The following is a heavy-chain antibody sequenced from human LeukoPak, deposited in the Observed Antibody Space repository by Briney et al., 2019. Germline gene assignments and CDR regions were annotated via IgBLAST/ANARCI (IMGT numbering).Heavy chain of an antibody. D-gene: IGHD3-22*01. V-gene: IGHV3-53*04. CDR3: AREGYDSSGYPRLLDY. CDR1: GLTVSSNY. J-gene: IGHJ4*02. CDR2: LHAAGGT. Sequence: GGSLRLACAASGLTVSSNYMTWVRQAPGKGLEWVSVLHAAGGTYYADSVKGRFTISRHISKNTVYLQMNSLRPEDTAVYYCAREGYDSSGYPRLLDYWGQGPLVTVSS.